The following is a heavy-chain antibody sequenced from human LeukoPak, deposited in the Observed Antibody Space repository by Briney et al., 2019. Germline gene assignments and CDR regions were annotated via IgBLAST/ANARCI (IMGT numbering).Heavy chain of an antibody. V-gene: IGHV4-39*01. CDR1: GGSISRSSYY. CDR3: ARHSASGFDY. Sequence: SETLSLTCTVSGGSISRSSYYWGWIRQPPGKGLEWIGSIYYSGSTYYNPSLKSRVTISLDTSKNRFSLKLSSVTAADTPVYYCARHSASGFDYWGQGTLVTVSS. J-gene: IGHJ4*02. D-gene: IGHD3-10*01. CDR2: IYYSGST.